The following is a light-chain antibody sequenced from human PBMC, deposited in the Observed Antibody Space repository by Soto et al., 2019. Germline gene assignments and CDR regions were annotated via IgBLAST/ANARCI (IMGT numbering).Light chain of an antibody. CDR3: QSYDSSLANYV. Sequence: QSVLTQPPSVSGAPGQRITISCTGTSSNVGAGYDVHWYQHLPGRAPRLLVYGYKNRASGIPDRFSVSRSGTSASLAITGLQAEDEADYYCQSYDSSLANYVFGTGTKLTVL. J-gene: IGLJ1*01. CDR2: GYK. V-gene: IGLV1-40*02. CDR1: SSNVGAGYD.